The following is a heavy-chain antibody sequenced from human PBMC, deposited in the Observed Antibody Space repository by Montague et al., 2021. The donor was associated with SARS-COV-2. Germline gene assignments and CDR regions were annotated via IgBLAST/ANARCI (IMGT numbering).Heavy chain of an antibody. Sequence: SLRLSCAASGFTFSCYALSWVRQAPGKGLEWVSVIYSGRSSPYYADSVKGLFTISRDNSKNTLYLQMNSLRAEDTAVYYCAKQARITMIVGVYPDGIDYWGQGTLVTVSS. J-gene: IGHJ4*02. V-gene: IGHV3-23*03. CDR1: GFTFSCYA. CDR2: IYSGRSSP. D-gene: IGHD3-22*01. CDR3: AKQARITMIVGVYPDGIDY.